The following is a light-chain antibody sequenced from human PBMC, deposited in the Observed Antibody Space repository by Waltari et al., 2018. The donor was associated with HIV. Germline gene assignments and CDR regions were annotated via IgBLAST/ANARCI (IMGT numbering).Light chain of an antibody. Sequence: QSALTQPASVSGFLGQSINLSCTGIRTDSRFYQYVSWYQQYPGKIPRLIIFDINNRPSGVSDHFSGSRSGNSASLTFSGLQSGDEAHYYCASNRLDYTLIFGGGTKLTVL. J-gene: IGLJ2*01. CDR1: RTDSRFYQY. CDR2: DIN. CDR3: ASNRLDYTLI. V-gene: IGLV2-14*03.